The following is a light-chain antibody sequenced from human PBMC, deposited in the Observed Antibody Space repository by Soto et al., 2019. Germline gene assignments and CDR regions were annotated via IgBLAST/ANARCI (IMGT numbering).Light chain of an antibody. V-gene: IGLV2-14*01. CDR3: SSYKTRSTRV. CDR1: SSDVGIYNY. CDR2: EVT. J-gene: IGLJ1*01. Sequence: SVLTQPASVSGSAGQSIAISCTGSSSDVGIYNYVSWYQQHPGKVPKLIIYEVTSRPSGVSIRFSGSKSGNTASLTISGLQNEEEADYYRSSYKTRSTRVFGTGTKVTV.